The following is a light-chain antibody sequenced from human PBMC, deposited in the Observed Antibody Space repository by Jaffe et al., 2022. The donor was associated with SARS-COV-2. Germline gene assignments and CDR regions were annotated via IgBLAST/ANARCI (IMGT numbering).Light chain of an antibody. Sequence: QSVLTQPPSVSGAPGQRVTISCSNIGAGYDVHWYQQLPGTAPKLLISDNNHRPSGVPDRFSGSKSGTSASLAISGLQAEDEAHYYCQSSDSSLSTYVFGTGTKVTVL. V-gene: IGLV1-40*01. J-gene: IGLJ1*01. CDR1: SNIGAGYD. CDR3: QSSDSSLSTYV. CDR2: DNN.